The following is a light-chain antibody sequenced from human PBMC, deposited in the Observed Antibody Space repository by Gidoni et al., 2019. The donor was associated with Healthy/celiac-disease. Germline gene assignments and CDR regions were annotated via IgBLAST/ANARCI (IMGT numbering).Light chain of an antibody. J-gene: IGKJ1*01. Sequence: DIQMTQSPSSLSASVGDRVTITCRASQSISSYLNWYQQKPGKAPKLLIYAASSLQSGVPSRFSGSGSGTEFTLTISSLQPEDFATYYCQQSNSTPSWTFGQGTKVEIK. CDR3: QQSNSTPSWT. CDR2: AAS. CDR1: QSISSY. V-gene: IGKV1-39*01.